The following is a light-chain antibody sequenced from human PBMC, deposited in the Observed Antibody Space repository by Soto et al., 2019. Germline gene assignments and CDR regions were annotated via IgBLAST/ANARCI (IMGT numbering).Light chain of an antibody. CDR1: QSISSW. V-gene: IGKV1-5*01. CDR2: DAY. Sequence: DIQMTQSPSTLSASVGDRVTITCRASQSISSWLAWYQQKPGKAPKVLIYDAYSLESGVPSRFSGSGSGTEFTLTISGLQPDDFATYYCQQYETYRTFGQGTKVDIK. J-gene: IGKJ1*01. CDR3: QQYETYRT.